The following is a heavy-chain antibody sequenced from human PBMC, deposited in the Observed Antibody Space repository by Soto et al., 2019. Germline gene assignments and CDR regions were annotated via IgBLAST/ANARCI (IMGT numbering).Heavy chain of an antibody. CDR1: GIIFNGFG. CDR3: TRTLMCSSGNCSPN. D-gene: IGHD2-15*01. V-gene: IGHV3-48*01. CDR2: IHKNDGTV. Sequence: HPGGSLRLSCAASGIIFNGFGMHWVRQAPGKGLEWVADIHKNDGTVYYADSVKGRFTISRDDAKDSVYLQMNSLRAEDTAVYYCTRTLMCSSGNCSPNWGQGTQVTVSS. J-gene: IGHJ4*02.